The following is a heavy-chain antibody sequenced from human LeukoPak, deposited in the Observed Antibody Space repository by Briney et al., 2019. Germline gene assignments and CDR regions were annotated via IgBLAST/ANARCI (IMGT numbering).Heavy chain of an antibody. Sequence: PSETLSLTCAVSGGSFSAHYWSWIRQPAGKGLEWIGRIYTSGSTNYNPSLKSRVTMSVDTSKNQFSLKLSSVTAADTAVYYCARELAPPWYYYYYSMDVWGKGTTVTISS. V-gene: IGHV4-4*07. CDR3: ARELAPPWYYYYYSMDV. J-gene: IGHJ6*03. CDR1: GGSFSAHY. CDR2: IYTSGST.